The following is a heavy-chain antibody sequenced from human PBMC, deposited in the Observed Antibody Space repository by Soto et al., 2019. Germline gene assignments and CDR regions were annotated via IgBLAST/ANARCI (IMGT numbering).Heavy chain of an antibody. Sequence: QVQLEESGPGLVKPSETLSLICSVYGVSMRNSYWTWIRQSAGKGLEWIGRISTSGNTDYKPSLNSRLTMSVDTSKNQVSLKLTSVTAADTAVYYCARGGGVPALGDPWGQGTLVTVSS. CDR1: GVSMRNSY. D-gene: IGHD3-16*01. CDR2: ISTSGNT. V-gene: IGHV4-4*07. J-gene: IGHJ5*02. CDR3: ARGGGVPALGDP.